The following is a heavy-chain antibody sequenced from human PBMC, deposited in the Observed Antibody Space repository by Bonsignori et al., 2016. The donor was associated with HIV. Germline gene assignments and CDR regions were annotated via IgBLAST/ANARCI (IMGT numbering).Heavy chain of an antibody. D-gene: IGHD3-16*01. J-gene: IGHJ3*02. CDR3: AREGWGAAFDI. CDR2: IYSGGST. Sequence: GESLKISCAASGFTVSSNYMSWVRQAPGKGLEWVSVIYSGGSTYYADSVKGRFTISRDNSKNTLYLQMNSLRAEDTAVYYCAREGWGAAFDIWGQGTMVTVSS. CDR1: GFTVSSNY. V-gene: IGHV3-53*01.